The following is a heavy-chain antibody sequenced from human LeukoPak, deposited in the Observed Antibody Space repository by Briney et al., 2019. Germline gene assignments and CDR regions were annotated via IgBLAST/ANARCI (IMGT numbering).Heavy chain of an antibody. CDR1: GYTFTSYG. CDR3: ARGLHVPPGSTDAFDI. V-gene: IGHV1-18*01. CDR2: ISAYNGNT. Sequence: ASVKVSCKASGYTFTSYGISWVRQAPGQGLEWMGWISAYNGNTNYAQKLQGRVTMTTDTSTSTAYMELRSLRSDDTAVYYCARGLHVPPGSTDAFDIWGQGTMVTVSS. J-gene: IGHJ3*02.